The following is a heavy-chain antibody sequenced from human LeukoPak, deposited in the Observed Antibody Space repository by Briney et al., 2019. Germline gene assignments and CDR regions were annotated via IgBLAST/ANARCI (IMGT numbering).Heavy chain of an antibody. Sequence: GGSLRLSCAASGFTFSSYAMSWVRQAPGKGLEWVSAISGSGGSTYYADSVKGRFTISRDNSKNTLYLQMNSLRAVDTAVYYCAKVTTVWFGESNYGMDVWGQGTTVTVSS. CDR3: AKVTTVWFGESNYGMDV. D-gene: IGHD3-10*01. J-gene: IGHJ6*02. CDR1: GFTFSSYA. V-gene: IGHV3-23*01. CDR2: ISGSGGST.